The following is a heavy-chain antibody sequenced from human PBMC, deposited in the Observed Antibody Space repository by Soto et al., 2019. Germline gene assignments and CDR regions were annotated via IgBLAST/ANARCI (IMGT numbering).Heavy chain of an antibody. CDR2: ISSGGST. Sequence: EVQLVESGGGLVQPGGSLRLSCAASGFTVSSNYMSWVRQAPGQRLEWVSVISSGGSTYYANSVKGRFTISRDNSKYTLYLQMNSLRADDTAVYYCARGGTMALDYWFQGTLVTVSS. D-gene: IGHD3-10*01. CDR1: GFTVSSNY. V-gene: IGHV3-66*01. CDR3: ARGGTMALDY. J-gene: IGHJ4*02.